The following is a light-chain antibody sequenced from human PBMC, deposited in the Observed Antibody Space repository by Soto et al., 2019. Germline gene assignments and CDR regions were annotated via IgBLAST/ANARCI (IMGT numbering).Light chain of an antibody. CDR1: QGISSY. J-gene: IGKJ1*01. V-gene: IGKV1-9*01. Sequence: DIQLTQSPSFLSASVGDRVTITCRASQGISSYLAWYQQKPGKAPKLLIYAASTLQSGVPSRFSGSGSGTEFTLAISSLQPEDFVTYYCQQFNSYPPPFGQGTKVEIK. CDR3: QQFNSYPPP. CDR2: AAS.